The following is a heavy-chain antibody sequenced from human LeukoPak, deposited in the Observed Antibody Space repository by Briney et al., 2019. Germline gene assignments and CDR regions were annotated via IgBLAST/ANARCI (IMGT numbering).Heavy chain of an antibody. CDR2: ISYDGSHK. V-gene: IGHV3-30*04. J-gene: IGHJ2*01. Sequence: QAGGSLRLSCAASGFSFSTYSMHWVRQAPGKGLEWVAVISYDGSHKYYADSVKGRFTISRDNSKNTLYLQMNSLRSEDTAVYYCARGSGDDEGFWYFDLWGRGNVVSVSS. D-gene: IGHD4-17*01. CDR3: ARGSGDDEGFWYFDL. CDR1: GFSFSTYS.